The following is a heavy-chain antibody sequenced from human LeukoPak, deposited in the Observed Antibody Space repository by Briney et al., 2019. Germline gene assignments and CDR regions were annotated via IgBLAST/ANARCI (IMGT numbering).Heavy chain of an antibody. D-gene: IGHD1-26*01. Sequence: GGSLRLSCAASGFTFGSYSMNWVRQAPGKGLEWVSSISSSSSYIYYADSVKGRFTISRDNAKNSLYLQMNSLRAEDTAVYYCARVGASDYYYYYMDVWGKGTTVTISS. CDR2: ISSSSSYI. CDR1: GFTFGSYS. CDR3: ARVGASDYYYYYMDV. J-gene: IGHJ6*03. V-gene: IGHV3-21*01.